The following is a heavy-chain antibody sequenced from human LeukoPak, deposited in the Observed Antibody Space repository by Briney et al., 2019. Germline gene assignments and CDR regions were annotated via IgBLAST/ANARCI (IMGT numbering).Heavy chain of an antibody. J-gene: IGHJ6*03. D-gene: IGHD4-17*01. CDR2: INPNSGGT. CDR1: GYTFTDYY. V-gene: IGHV1-2*02. Sequence: GASVKVSCKASGYTFTDYYLHWVRRAPGQGLEWMGWINPNSGGTNYAQKFQGRVTMTRDTSIGTAYMELSRLRSDDTALYYCARGTTLTTLPYYYYYMDVWGEGTTVTVSS. CDR3: ARGTTLTTLPYYYYYMDV.